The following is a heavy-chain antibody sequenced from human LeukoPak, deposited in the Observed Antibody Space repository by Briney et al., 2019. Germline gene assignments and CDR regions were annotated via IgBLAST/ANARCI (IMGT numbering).Heavy chain of an antibody. D-gene: IGHD5-12*01. Sequence: PGGSLRLSCVASGFTFNNYAMHWVRQAPGKGLEWVAFTRLDGSNTSNADSVKGRFIISRDNSKNTLYLQMNSLRVEDTAVYYCAKDRRGFSGYGIHYWGQGILVTVSS. CDR2: TRLDGSNT. J-gene: IGHJ4*02. CDR1: GFTFNNYA. V-gene: IGHV3-30*02. CDR3: AKDRRGFSGYGIHY.